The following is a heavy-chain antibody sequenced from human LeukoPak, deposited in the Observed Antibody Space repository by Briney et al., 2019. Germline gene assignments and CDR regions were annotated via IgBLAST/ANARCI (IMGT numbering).Heavy chain of an antibody. D-gene: IGHD3-22*01. Sequence: SETLSLTCTVPGASISTYYWSWIRQPPGKGLEWIGYIYYSGSTNYNPSLKSRVTISVDTSKTQFSLSLSSVTAAEPAVYFGARHRYYYDSSGYYYQPWGQGTLVTVSS. CDR2: IYYSGST. J-gene: IGHJ5*02. CDR3: ARHRYYYDSSGYYYQP. CDR1: GASISTYY. V-gene: IGHV4-59*01.